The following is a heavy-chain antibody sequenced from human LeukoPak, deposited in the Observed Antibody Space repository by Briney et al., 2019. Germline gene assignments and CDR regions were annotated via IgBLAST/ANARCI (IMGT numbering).Heavy chain of an antibody. J-gene: IGHJ6*03. D-gene: IGHD3-3*01. CDR1: GGSISSSSYY. CDR2: IYYSGST. Sequence: KPSETLSLTCTVSGGSISSSSYYWGWIRQPPGKGLEWIGSIYYSGSTYYNPSFKSRVTISVDTSKNQFSLKLSSVTAADTAVYYCAREDHYRYDFWSGYFDYYYYYMDVWGKGTTVTVSS. V-gene: IGHV4-39*07. CDR3: AREDHYRYDFWSGYFDYYYYYMDV.